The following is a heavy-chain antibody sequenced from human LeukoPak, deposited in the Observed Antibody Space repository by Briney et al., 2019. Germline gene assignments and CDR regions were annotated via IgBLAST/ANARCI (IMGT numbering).Heavy chain of an antibody. CDR2: IIPILGIA. CDR3: ARDFRRGGSYKH. V-gene: IGHV1-69*04. J-gene: IGHJ1*01. Sequence: SVKVSCKASGGTFSSYAISWVRQAPRQGLEWMGRIIPILGIANYAQKFQGRVTITADKSTSTAYMELSSLRSEDTAVYYCARDFRRGGSYKHWGQGTLVTVSS. CDR1: GGTFSSYA. D-gene: IGHD1-26*01.